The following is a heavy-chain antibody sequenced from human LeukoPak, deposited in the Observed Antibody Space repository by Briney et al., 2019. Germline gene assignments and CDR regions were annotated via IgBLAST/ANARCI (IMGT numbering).Heavy chain of an antibody. CDR1: GFTFSDYN. CDR3: ARWPYSSSYYFDY. D-gene: IGHD6-6*01. V-gene: IGHV3-21*01. J-gene: IGHJ4*02. CDR2: ITSGTTYI. Sequence: GGSLRLSCTASGFTFSDYNMNWVRQSPEKGLEWVSSITSGTTYIYYADSVRGRFTLSRDNAKNSLYLQMNSLRAEDTAVYYCARWPYSSSYYFDYWGQGTLVTVSS.